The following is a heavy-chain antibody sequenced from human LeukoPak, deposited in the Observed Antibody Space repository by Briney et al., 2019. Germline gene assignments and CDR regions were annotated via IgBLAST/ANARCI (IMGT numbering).Heavy chain of an antibody. D-gene: IGHD3-3*01. Sequence: SQTLSLTCTVSGYSISSGYYWGWIRQPPGKGLEWIGSIYHSGSTYYNPSLKSRVTISVDTSKNQFSLKLSSVTAADTAVYYFASYDFWSDQTFDPWGQGTLVTVSS. CDR2: IYHSGST. V-gene: IGHV4-38-2*02. CDR1: GYSISSGYY. CDR3: ASYDFWSDQTFDP. J-gene: IGHJ5*02.